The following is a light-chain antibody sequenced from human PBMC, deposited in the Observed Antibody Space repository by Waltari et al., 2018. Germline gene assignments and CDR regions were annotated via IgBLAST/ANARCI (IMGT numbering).Light chain of an antibody. CDR1: QSVLYSYNNKNY. Sequence: DIVMTQSPDSLAVSLGERATINCKSSQSVLYSYNNKNYLAWYQQKPGQPPKLLIYWASTREPGVPDRFSGSGSGTDFTLTISSLQAEDVAVYYCQQYYSTPPALTFGGGTKVEIK. CDR2: WAS. CDR3: QQYYSTPPALT. J-gene: IGKJ4*01. V-gene: IGKV4-1*01.